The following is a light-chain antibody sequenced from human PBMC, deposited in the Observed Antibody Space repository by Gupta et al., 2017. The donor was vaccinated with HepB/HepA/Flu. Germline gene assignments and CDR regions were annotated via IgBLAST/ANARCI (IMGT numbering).Light chain of an antibody. J-gene: IGLJ2*01. CDR3: QSYDNSLTGSVV. Sequence: QSVLTPPPSVSGAPGQRVTISCTGSSSNIGAGFDVHWYQQVPGTAPKLLIFNNNNRPSGVPDRFSGSKSGTSASLAITGLQAEDEADYYCQSYDNSLTGSVVFGGGTKLTVL. CDR1: SSNIGAGFD. V-gene: IGLV1-40*01. CDR2: NNN.